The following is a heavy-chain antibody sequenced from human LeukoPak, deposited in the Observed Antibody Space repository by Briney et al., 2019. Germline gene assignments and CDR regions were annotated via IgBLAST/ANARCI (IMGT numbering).Heavy chain of an antibody. CDR1: GYSFSVYY. Sequence: GASVKVSCKASGYSFSVYYIHWVRQAPGQGLEYMGVINPTDGSTRFAKKFQGRLTMTSDTPTSTVYMELSSLRSEDTAVYYCARDYDSSARFHWFDPWGQGTLVTVSS. J-gene: IGHJ5*02. D-gene: IGHD3-22*01. CDR2: INPTDGST. V-gene: IGHV1-46*01. CDR3: ARDYDSSARFHWFDP.